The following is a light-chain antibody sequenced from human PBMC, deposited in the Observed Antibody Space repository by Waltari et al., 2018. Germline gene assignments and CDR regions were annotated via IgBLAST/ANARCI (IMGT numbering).Light chain of an antibody. V-gene: IGLV2-11*01. J-gene: IGLJ3*02. CDR1: RSDVGGYNY. CDR3: CSYAGRYTWV. Sequence: QSALTQPRSVSGSPGQSVTISCTGTRSDVGGYNYFSWFQQHPGKAPKLMIHDVSKRPSGVPDRFSGSKSGNTASLTISGLQADDETDYYCCSYAGRYTWVFGGGTKLTVL. CDR2: DVS.